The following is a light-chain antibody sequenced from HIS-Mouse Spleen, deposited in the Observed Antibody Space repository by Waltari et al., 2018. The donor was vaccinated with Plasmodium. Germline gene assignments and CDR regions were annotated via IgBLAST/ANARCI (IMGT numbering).Light chain of an antibody. Sequence: IQMTQSPTSLSASVEHRDTITSQASQGISNYLNWYQQKPGKAPKLLIYDASNLETGVPSRFSGSGSGTDFTLTISSLQPEDIATYYCQQYDNLPLTFGEGTKVEIK. J-gene: IGKJ4*01. CDR1: QGISNY. CDR2: DAS. V-gene: IGKV1-33*01. CDR3: QQYDNLPLT.